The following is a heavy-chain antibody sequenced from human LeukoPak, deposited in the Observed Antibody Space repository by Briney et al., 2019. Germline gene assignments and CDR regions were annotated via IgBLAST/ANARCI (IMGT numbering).Heavy chain of an antibody. J-gene: IGHJ4*02. CDR1: GGSISSYY. V-gene: IGHV4-59*12. CDR3: AITRGGRYYYGSGSYRVFDY. CDR2: IYYSGST. D-gene: IGHD3-10*01. Sequence: SETLSLTCTVSGGSISSYYWSWIRQPPGKGLEWIGYIYYSGSTNYNPSLESRVTISVDTSKNQLSLKLNSVTAADTAVYYCAITRGGRYYYGSGSYRVFDYWGQGTLVTVSS.